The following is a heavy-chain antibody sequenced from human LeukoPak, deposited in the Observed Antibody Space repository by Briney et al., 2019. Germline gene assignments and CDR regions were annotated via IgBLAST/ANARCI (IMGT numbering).Heavy chain of an antibody. CDR1: GFTFSSYS. J-gene: IGHJ3*02. D-gene: IGHD1-26*01. V-gene: IGHV3-21*01. CDR2: ISSSSSYI. Sequence: GGSLRLSCAASGFTFSSYSMNWVRQAPGKGLEWVSSISSSSSYIYYADSVKGRFTISRDNAKNSLYLQMNSLRAEDTAVHYCARSWNSGSYHPILYDAFDIWGQGTMVTVSS. CDR3: ARSWNSGSYHPILYDAFDI.